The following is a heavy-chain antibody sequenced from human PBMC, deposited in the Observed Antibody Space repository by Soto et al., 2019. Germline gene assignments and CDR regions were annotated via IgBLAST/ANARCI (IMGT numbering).Heavy chain of an antibody. CDR3: ARDPGYVSIGNYYFDY. J-gene: IGHJ4*02. V-gene: IGHV1-2*02. CDR2: INPNSGGT. CDR1: GYTFTGYY. Sequence: QVQLVQSGAEVKKPGASVKVSCKASGYTFTGYYMHWVRQAPGQGLEWMGWINPNSGGTNYAPMFQGGVVMTRDTSISTAYMELSRLRSDDTAVYYCARDPGYVSIGNYYFDYWGQGTLVTVSS. D-gene: IGHD1-1*01.